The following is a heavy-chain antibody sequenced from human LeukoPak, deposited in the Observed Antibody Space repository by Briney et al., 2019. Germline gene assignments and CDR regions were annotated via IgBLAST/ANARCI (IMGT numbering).Heavy chain of an antibody. CDR1: GFTFSSYW. CDR3: ARMLRPSMYYFDY. CDR2: IKQDGSEK. J-gene: IGHJ4*02. V-gene: IGHV3-7*01. Sequence: GGSLRLSCAASGFTFSSYWMSWVRQAPGKGLEWVANIKQDGSEKYYVDSVKGRFTISRDNAKNSLYLQMNSLRAEDTAVYYCARMLRPSMYYFDYWGQGTLVTVSS. D-gene: IGHD2/OR15-2a*01.